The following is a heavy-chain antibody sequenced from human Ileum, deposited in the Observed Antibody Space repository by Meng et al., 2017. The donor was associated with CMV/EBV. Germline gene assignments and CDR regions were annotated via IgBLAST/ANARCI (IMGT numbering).Heavy chain of an antibody. D-gene: IGHD2-2*01. Sequence: GESLKISCAASGFRFSSYNMNWVRQAPGKGLEWVSSISSSSSYIYYADSVKGRFTISRDNAKNSLYLQMNSLRAEDTAVYYCARYCGSTSCYQRGLDYWGQGTQVTVSS. CDR2: ISSSSSYI. J-gene: IGHJ4*02. CDR1: GFRFSSYN. V-gene: IGHV3-21*01. CDR3: ARYCGSTSCYQRGLDY.